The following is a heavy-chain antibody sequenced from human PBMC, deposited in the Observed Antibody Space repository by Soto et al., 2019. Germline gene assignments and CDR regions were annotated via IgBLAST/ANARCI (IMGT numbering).Heavy chain of an antibody. J-gene: IGHJ5*02. CDR1: GGSFSGYY. Sequence: SQTLSVTYGVYGGSFSGYYWSLIRQPPGKGLEWIGEINHSGSTNYNPSLKSRVTISVDTSKNQFSLKLSSVTAADTAVYYCARGRIRAYYDILTGYSSNSFDPRGQGPLVT. D-gene: IGHD3-9*01. CDR2: INHSGST. V-gene: IGHV4-34*01. CDR3: ARGRIRAYYDILTGYSSNSFDP.